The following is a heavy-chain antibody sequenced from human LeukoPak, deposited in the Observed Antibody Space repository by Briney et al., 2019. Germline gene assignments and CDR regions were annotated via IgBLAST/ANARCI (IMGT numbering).Heavy chain of an antibody. Sequence: SETLSLTGAVYGGSFSGYHWSWIRQPPGKGLEWIGEINHSGSTNYNPSLKSRVTISVDTSKNQFSLKLSSVTAADTAVYYCARGRIYYDSSGYYYHVCFDYWGQGTLVTVSS. CDR3: ARGRIYYDSSGYYYHVCFDY. CDR2: INHSGST. CDR1: GGSFSGYH. D-gene: IGHD3-22*01. V-gene: IGHV4-34*01. J-gene: IGHJ4*02.